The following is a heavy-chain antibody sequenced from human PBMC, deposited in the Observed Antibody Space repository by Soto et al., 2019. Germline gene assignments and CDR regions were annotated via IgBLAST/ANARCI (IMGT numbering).Heavy chain of an antibody. J-gene: IGHJ4*02. Sequence: GGSLRLSCAASGFTFSSYSMNWVRQAPGKGLEWVSYISSSSSTIYYADSVKGRFTISRDNAKNSLYLQMNSLRAEDTAVYYCARGSRDGPVYFDYWGQGTLVTVSS. V-gene: IGHV3-48*01. CDR1: GFTFSSYS. CDR3: ARGSRDGPVYFDY. CDR2: ISSSSSTI.